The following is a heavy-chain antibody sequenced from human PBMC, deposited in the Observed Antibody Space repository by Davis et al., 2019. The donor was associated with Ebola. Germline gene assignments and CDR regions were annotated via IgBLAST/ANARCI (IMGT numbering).Heavy chain of an antibody. D-gene: IGHD3-3*01. CDR2: IYYSGST. CDR3: ARSLFLEWLTPPTHYYYGMDV. V-gene: IGHV4-59*01. Sequence: SETLSLTCTVSGGSISSYYWSWIRQPPGKGLEWIGYIYYSGSTNYNPSLKSRVTISVDTSKNQFSLKLSSVTAADTAVYYCARSLFLEWLTPPTHYYYGMDVWGQGTTVTVSS. J-gene: IGHJ6*02. CDR1: GGSISSYY.